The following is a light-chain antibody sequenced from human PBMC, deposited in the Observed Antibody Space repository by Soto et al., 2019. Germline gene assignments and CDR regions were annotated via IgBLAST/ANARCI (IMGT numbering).Light chain of an antibody. J-gene: IGKJ5*01. Sequence: EIVMTQSPATLSVSPGERATLSCRASQSVSSNLAWYQQKPGQAPRLLIYGASIRVTGIPARFSASGSGTEFTLTISGLQSEDFAIYYCQQYKSWPPITFRQGTRLEIK. CDR2: GAS. CDR3: QQYKSWPPIT. CDR1: QSVSSN. V-gene: IGKV3-15*01.